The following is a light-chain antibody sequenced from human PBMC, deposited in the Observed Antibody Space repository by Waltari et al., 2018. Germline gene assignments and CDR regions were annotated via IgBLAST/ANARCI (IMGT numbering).Light chain of an antibody. CDR1: QNITNY. CDR2: AAS. J-gene: IGKJ2*01. V-gene: IGKV1-39*01. CDR3: QQSYTTPYT. Sequence: DSQMTQSPSSLSTSVGERVTITCRAGQNITNYLNWHQQKPGKAPKSLIYAASSLQSGFPSRFSGSVSGTEFTLTIRSLQPEYFATYYCQQSYTTPYTFGQGTKLEIK.